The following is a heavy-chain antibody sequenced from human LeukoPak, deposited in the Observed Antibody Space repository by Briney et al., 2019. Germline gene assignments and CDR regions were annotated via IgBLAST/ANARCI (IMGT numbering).Heavy chain of an antibody. V-gene: IGHV3-9*01. Sequence: GGSLRLSCAASGFSFSDSAMHWVRQAPGKGLEWVSGVGVTNDYVAYADSVKGRFSISRDNAKNSLYLQMNSLRAEDTALYYCVKGHCSSSSCFPNYYYYMDVWGTGTTVTVSS. CDR3: VKGHCSSSSCFPNYYYYMDV. D-gene: IGHD2-15*01. CDR2: VGVTNDYV. CDR1: GFSFSDSA. J-gene: IGHJ6*03.